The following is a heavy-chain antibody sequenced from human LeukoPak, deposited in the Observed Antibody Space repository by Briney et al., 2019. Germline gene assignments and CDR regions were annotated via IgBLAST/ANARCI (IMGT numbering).Heavy chain of an antibody. CDR3: ASSGWSHDAFDF. CDR1: GGSFSGYY. D-gene: IGHD6-19*01. V-gene: IGHV4-34*01. CDR2: IYHSGST. J-gene: IGHJ3*01. Sequence: PSETLSLTCAVYGGSFSGYYWSWIRQPPGKGLEWIGEIYHSGSTNFNPSLKSRVTISVDKSINHFSLKLTSVTAADTAVYFCASSGWSHDAFDFWGQGTMVTVSS.